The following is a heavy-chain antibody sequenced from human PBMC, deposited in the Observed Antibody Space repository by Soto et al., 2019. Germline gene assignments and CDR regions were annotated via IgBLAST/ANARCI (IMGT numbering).Heavy chain of an antibody. CDR1: GITFSSYT. Sequence: QVQLVESGGGVVQPGRSLRLSCTTSGITFSSYTMHWVRQAPGKGLEWVALISFDASDKYYADSVKGRFSISRDNSKNTLFLQMDSLRPADTAVYYSARVRLLMAELSLIGYFDDWGRATLVGVSS. CDR2: ISFDASDK. J-gene: IGHJ4*02. CDR3: ARVRLLMAELSLIGYFDD. D-gene: IGHD3-16*02. V-gene: IGHV3-30*01.